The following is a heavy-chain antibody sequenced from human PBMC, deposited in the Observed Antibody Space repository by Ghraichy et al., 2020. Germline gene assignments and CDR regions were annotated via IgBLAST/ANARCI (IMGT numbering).Heavy chain of an antibody. J-gene: IGHJ6*02. V-gene: IGHV1-2*06. CDR3: ARDFFSSITSPNYFYGMDV. Sequence: ASVKVSCKASGSTFTAYYMHWVRQAPGQGLEWMGRVNPNNGGTDFAQKFQGRVTMTRDTSISTAYMELSRLRSDDTAVYYCARDFFSSITSPNYFYGMDVWGQGTTVTVSS. CDR1: GSTFTAYY. D-gene: IGHD1-14*01. CDR2: VNPNNGGT.